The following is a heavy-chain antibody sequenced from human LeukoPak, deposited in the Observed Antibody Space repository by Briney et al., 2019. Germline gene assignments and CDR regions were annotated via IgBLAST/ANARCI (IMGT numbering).Heavy chain of an antibody. V-gene: IGHV3-43*02. J-gene: IGHJ4*02. CDR2: ISGVGGST. CDR1: GFTFDDYA. Sequence: PGGSLKLSCAASGFTFDDYAMHWVRQAPGKGLEWISLISGVGGSTDYADSVKGRFTISRDNSKNSLYLQMNSLRTEDTALYYCAKGGRYYLDYYFDYWGQGTLVTVSS. CDR3: AKGGRYYLDYYFDY. D-gene: IGHD3-10*01.